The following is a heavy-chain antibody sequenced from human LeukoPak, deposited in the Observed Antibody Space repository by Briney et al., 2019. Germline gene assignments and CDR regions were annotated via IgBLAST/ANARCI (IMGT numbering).Heavy chain of an antibody. CDR3: ASTPRRSYYDVMTGYLDV. Sequence: SVKVSCKTSGGTLRNYAITWVRQAPGQGLEWMGGIIPISGSTTYAQKFQDRVTIIADESTSTAYMELSSLRSEDTAVYYCASTPRRSYYDVMTGYLDVWGKGTTVTISS. CDR2: IIPISGST. J-gene: IGHJ6*04. D-gene: IGHD3-9*01. V-gene: IGHV1-69*13. CDR1: GGTLRNYA.